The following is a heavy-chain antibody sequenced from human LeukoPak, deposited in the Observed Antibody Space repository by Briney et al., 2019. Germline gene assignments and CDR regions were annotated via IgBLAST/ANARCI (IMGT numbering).Heavy chain of an antibody. V-gene: IGHV4-31*03. CDR2: IYYSGST. J-gene: IGHJ4*02. CDR3: ARQLPNLYYDSSGNFDY. Sequence: SQTLSLTCTVSGGSISSGGYYWSWIRQHPGKGLEWIGYIYYSGSTYYNPSLKSRVTISVDTSKNQFSLKLSSVTAADTAVYYCARQLPNLYYDSSGNFDYWGQGTLVTVSS. D-gene: IGHD3-22*01. CDR1: GGSISSGGYY.